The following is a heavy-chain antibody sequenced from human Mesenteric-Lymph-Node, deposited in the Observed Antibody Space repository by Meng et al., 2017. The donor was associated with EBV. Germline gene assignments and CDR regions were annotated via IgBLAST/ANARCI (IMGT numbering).Heavy chain of an antibody. CDR1: GFSLSTSGVG. CDR2: IYWDDDK. J-gene: IGHJ5*02. V-gene: IGHV2-5*02. Sequence: QITLKESGPTLVKPTQTLTLTCTFSGFSLSTSGVGVGWIRQPPGKALEWLALIYWDDDKRYSPSLKTRLTITKDTSENQVVLTMTNMDPVDAATHYCAHRTSNCFDPWGQGTLVTVSS. CDR3: AHRTSNCFDP.